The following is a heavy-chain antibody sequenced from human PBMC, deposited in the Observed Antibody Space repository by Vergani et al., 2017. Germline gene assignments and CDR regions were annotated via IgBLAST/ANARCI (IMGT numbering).Heavy chain of an antibody. J-gene: IGHJ4*02. CDR1: GGSFSGYY. V-gene: IGHV4-34*01. D-gene: IGHD6-13*01. CDR2: INHSGST. CDR3: ARATPRPSSSFYNY. Sequence: QVQLQQWGAGLLKPSETLSLTCAVYGGSFSGYYWSWIRQPPGKGLEWIGEINHSGSTNYNPSLKSRVTISVDTSKNQFSLKLRSVTAADTAVYYCARATPRPSSSFYNYWGQGTLVTVSS.